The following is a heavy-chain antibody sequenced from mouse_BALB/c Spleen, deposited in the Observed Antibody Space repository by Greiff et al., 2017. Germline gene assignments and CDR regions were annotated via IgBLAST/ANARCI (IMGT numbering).Heavy chain of an antibody. CDR3: ARDLGLYYFDY. V-gene: IGHV7-3*02. CDR2: IRNKANGYTT. J-gene: IGHJ2*01. D-gene: IGHD4-1*01. Sequence: EVQLQESGGGLVQPGGSLRLSCATSGFTFTDYYMSWVRQPPGKALEWLGFIRNKANGYTTEYSASVKGRFTISRDNSQSILYLQMNTLRAEDSATYYCARDLGLYYFDYWGQGTTLTVSS. CDR1: GFTFTDYY.